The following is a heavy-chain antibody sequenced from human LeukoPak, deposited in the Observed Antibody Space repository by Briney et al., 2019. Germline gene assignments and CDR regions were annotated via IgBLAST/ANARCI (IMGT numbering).Heavy chain of an antibody. CDR2: INPNSGGT. V-gene: IGHV1-2*02. J-gene: IGHJ4*02. Sequence: ASVKVSCKASGYTFTGYYMHWVRQAPGQGLEWMGWINPNSGGTNYAQKFQGRVTMTRDTSISTAYMELSRLRSDDTAVYYCARSGYHIRYNWNYDYFDYWGQGTLVTVSS. CDR3: ARSGYHIRYNWNYDYFDY. CDR1: GYTFTGYY. D-gene: IGHD1-7*01.